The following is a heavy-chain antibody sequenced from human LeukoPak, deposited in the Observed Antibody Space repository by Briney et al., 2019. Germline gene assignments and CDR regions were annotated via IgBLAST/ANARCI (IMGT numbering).Heavy chain of an antibody. J-gene: IGHJ4*02. CDR3: ARVGFYDSSGYLHYYFDY. CDR2: TYYRSKWYN. D-gene: IGHD3-22*01. Sequence: SQTLSLTCAISGDSVSSNSAAWNWLRQSPSRGLEWLGRTYYRSKWYNDYAVSVKSRITINPDTSKNQFSLQLNSVTPEDTAVYYCARVGFYDSSGYLHYYFDYWGQGTLVTVSS. V-gene: IGHV6-1*01. CDR1: GDSVSSNSAA.